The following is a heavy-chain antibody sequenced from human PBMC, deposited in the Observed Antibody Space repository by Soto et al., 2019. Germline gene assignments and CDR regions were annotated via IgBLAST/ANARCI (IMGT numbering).Heavy chain of an antibody. Sequence: EVQLLESGGCLVQPGGSLRLSCAASGFTFRSYAMNWVRQAPGKGLEWVSIISGSGDSTYYADSVKGRFTISRDNTKKTLYLQMNSLRAEDTAVYYCANKFFSGSGSYRGWFDPWGQGTLVTVSS. V-gene: IGHV3-23*01. D-gene: IGHD3-10*01. CDR2: ISGSGDST. CDR3: ANKFFSGSGSYRGWFDP. J-gene: IGHJ5*02. CDR1: GFTFRSYA.